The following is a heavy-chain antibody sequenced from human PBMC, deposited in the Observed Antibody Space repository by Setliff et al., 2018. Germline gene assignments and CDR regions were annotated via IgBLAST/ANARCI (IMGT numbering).Heavy chain of an antibody. CDR2: IIPVFGTA. CDR3: AASVGGAPYYYGLDV. J-gene: IGHJ6*02. D-gene: IGHD2-15*01. CDR1: GGTFRTDG. V-gene: IGHV1-69*06. Sequence: SVKVSCKASGGTFRTDGFNWVRQAPGQGLEWMGRIIPVFGTAKYAQKFQGRVTITADTSASTFYMELSSLTSEDTALYSCAASVGGAPYYYGLDVWGQGTTVTVSS.